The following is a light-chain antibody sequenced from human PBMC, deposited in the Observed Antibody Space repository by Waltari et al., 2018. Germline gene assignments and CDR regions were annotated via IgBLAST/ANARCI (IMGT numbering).Light chain of an antibody. CDR1: QRIGSAY. V-gene: IGKV3-20*01. Sequence: PGERATLACRTSQRIGSAYLAWYQQKPRLPPRLLIYGTSYRATGVPDRFSGSGSGTDFTLTVSRLEPEDFGIYFCQQYVNSPHLTFGGGTNVEIK. CDR3: QQYVNSPHLT. J-gene: IGKJ4*01. CDR2: GTS.